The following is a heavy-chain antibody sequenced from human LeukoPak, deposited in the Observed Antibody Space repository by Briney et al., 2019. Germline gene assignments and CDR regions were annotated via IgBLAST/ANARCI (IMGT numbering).Heavy chain of an antibody. CDR2: ISSSGSTI. Sequence: EAGGSLRLSCAASGFTFSDYYMSWIRQAPGKGLEWVSYISSSGSTIYYADSVKGRFTISRDNAQNSLSLQMNSLRAEDTAVYYCARVRVTGYSNFAYWGQGTLVTVSS. CDR1: GFTFSDYY. V-gene: IGHV3-11*01. J-gene: IGHJ4*02. D-gene: IGHD3-9*01. CDR3: ARVRVTGYSNFAY.